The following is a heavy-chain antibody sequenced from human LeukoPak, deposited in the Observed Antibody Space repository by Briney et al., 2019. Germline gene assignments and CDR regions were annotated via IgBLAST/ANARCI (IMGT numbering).Heavy chain of an antibody. V-gene: IGHV1-3*01. CDR1: GYTFTNYA. CDR2: INAGNGDT. J-gene: IGHJ4*02. CDR3: AKDHYYDFWSGYHFDY. Sequence: GASVKVSCKASGYTFTNYAIHWVRQAPGQRLEWMGWINAGNGDTKYSQKFQGRATITTDTSASTAYVELSSLRSEDTAVYYCAKDHYYDFWSGYHFDYWGQGTLVTVSS. D-gene: IGHD3-3*01.